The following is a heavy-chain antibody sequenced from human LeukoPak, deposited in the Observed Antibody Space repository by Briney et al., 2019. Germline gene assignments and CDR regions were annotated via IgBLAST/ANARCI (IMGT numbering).Heavy chain of an antibody. CDR2: INHSGST. V-gene: IGHV4-34*01. CDR3: ARGGCSGGSCYSDY. D-gene: IGHD2-15*01. Sequence: SETLSLTCAVYGGSFSGYYWSWIRQPPGKGLEWIGEINHSGSTNYNPSLKSRVTISVDTSKNQFFLKLSSVTAADTAVYYCARGGCSGGSCYSDYWGQGTLVTVSS. CDR1: GGSFSGYY. J-gene: IGHJ4*02.